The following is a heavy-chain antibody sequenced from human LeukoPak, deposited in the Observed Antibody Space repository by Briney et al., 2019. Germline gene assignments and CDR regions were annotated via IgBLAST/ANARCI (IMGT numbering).Heavy chain of an antibody. D-gene: IGHD3-22*01. Sequence: PSETLSLTYTISGGSISSGGYYWSWIRQHPGKGLEWIGYIYYSGSTYYNPSLKSRVTISVDTSKNQFSLKLSSVTAADTAVYYCARGPLGLLNSWGQGTLVTVSS. CDR1: GGSISSGGYY. CDR2: IYYSGST. CDR3: ARGPLGLLNS. V-gene: IGHV4-31*03. J-gene: IGHJ4*02.